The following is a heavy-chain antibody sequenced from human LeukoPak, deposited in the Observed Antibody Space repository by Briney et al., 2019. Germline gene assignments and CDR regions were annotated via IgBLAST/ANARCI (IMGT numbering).Heavy chain of an antibody. Sequence: ASVKVSCKASGYTFSSYSVHWVRQAPGQGLDWMGIINPSGGSTSYAQKFQGRVIMTRDTSTSTVYMQLSSPRSEDTAVYYCARAISPVAYYGMDVWGQGTTVTVSS. CDR1: GYTFSSYS. CDR2: INPSGGST. J-gene: IGHJ6*02. D-gene: IGHD3-3*01. V-gene: IGHV1-46*01. CDR3: ARAISPVAYYGMDV.